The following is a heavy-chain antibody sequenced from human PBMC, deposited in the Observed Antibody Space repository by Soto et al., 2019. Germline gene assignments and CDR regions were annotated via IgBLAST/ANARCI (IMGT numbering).Heavy chain of an antibody. CDR1: GGSISSGGYS. J-gene: IGHJ5*02. CDR2: IYHSGST. CDR3: ARVAALRGVIGGGWFDP. V-gene: IGHV4-30-2*01. D-gene: IGHD3-10*01. Sequence: LSETLSLTCAVSGGSISSGGYSWSWIRQPPGKGLEWIGYIYHSGSTYYNPSLKSRVTISVDRSKNQFSLKLSSVTAADTAVYYCARVAALRGVIGGGWFDPWGQGTLVTVSS.